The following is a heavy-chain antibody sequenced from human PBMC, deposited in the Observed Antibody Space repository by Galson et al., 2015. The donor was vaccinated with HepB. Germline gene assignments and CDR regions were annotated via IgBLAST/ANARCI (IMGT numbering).Heavy chain of an antibody. Sequence: SVKVSCKASGYTFFNYAITWVRQAPGQGLEWMGWINTHNSDTHYAQKLQDRVTLTTNTSISTAYMELSRLTSDDTAMYYCAALKALIQGVISAYWGQGTLVTISS. V-gene: IGHV1-18*01. J-gene: IGHJ4*02. CDR2: INTHNSDT. CDR1: GYTFFNYA. CDR3: AALKALIQGVISAY. D-gene: IGHD3-10*01.